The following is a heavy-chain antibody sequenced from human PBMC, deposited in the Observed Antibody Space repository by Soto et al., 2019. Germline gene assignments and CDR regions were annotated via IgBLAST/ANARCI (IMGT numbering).Heavy chain of an antibody. CDR1: GLTFSSFG. CDR2: ISYDGSNK. J-gene: IGHJ6*02. Sequence: PGLPKRVCCAAAGLTFSSFGIHRIRKNTGKGLEWVAVISYDGSNKYYADSVKGRFTISRDNSKNTLYLQMNSLRAEDTAVYYCAKDLKFPEITGALWYYYGMDVWGQGTTVTVSS. D-gene: IGHD3-10*01. V-gene: IGHV3-30*18. CDR3: AKDLKFPEITGALWYYYGMDV.